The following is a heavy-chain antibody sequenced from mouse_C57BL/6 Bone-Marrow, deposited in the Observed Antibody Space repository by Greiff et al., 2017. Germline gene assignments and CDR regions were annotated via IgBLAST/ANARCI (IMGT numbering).Heavy chain of an antibody. CDR1: GYTFTEYT. V-gene: IGHV1-62-2*01. J-gene: IGHJ3*01. Sequence: QVQLQQSGAELVKPGASVKLSCKASGYTFTEYTIHWVKQRSGQGLEWIGWFYPGSGSIKYNEKFKDQATFTADKSSSTVYMELSRLTSEDSAVXFCARHEDLHYAPSWFAYWGQGTLVTVSA. CDR3: ARHEDLHYAPSWFAY. CDR2: FYPGSGSI. D-gene: IGHD1-1*01.